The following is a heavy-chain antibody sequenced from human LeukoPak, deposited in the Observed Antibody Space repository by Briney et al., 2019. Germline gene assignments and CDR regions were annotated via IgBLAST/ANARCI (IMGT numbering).Heavy chain of an antibody. J-gene: IGHJ4*02. CDR3: ARSDIWGSYRFLDY. V-gene: IGHV4-59*08. Sequence: KASETLSLTCTVSGASISNYYWSWIRQSPGKGLEWIGYMLYSGSTNQNPSLRSRVTISVDTSKNQVSLKLCSVTAADTAVYYCARSDIWGSYRFLDYWGQGALVTVSS. CDR1: GASISNYY. CDR2: MLYSGST. D-gene: IGHD3-16*02.